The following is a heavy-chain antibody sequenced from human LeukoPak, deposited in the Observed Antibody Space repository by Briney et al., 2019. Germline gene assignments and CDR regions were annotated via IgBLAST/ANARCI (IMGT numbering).Heavy chain of an antibody. D-gene: IGHD3-10*01. CDR3: ARAPGSGSYYSYYYYYGMDV. Sequence: LRLSCAASGFTFSSYSMNWIRQPPGKGLEWIGYIYYSGSTYYNPSLKSRVTISVDTSKNQFSLKLSSVTAADTAVYYCARAPGSGSYYSYYYYYGMDVWGQGTTVTVSS. J-gene: IGHJ6*02. CDR2: IYYSGST. CDR1: GFTFSSYS. V-gene: IGHV4-30-4*08.